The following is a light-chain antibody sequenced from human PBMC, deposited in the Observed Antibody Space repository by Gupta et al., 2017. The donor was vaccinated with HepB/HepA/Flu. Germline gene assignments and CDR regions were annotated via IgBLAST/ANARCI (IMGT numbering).Light chain of an antibody. Sequence: QSVLTQPPSVSGAPGQRVTISCPGRSSNIGAGYDVHWYQHLPGTAPKLLIYDNDNRPSGVPDRFSGSKSGTSASLAITGLQAEDEADYYCQSYDTSLSGPVVFGGGTKLTVL. CDR1: SSNIGAGYD. V-gene: IGLV1-40*01. CDR3: QSYDTSLSGPVV. J-gene: IGLJ2*01. CDR2: DND.